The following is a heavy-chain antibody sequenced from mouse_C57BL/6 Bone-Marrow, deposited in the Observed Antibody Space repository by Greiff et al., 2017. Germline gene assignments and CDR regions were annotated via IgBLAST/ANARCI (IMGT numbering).Heavy chain of an antibody. CDR2: ISYDGSN. Sequence: EVQLQESGPGLVKPSQSLSLTCSVTGYSITSGYYWNWIRQFPGNKLEWMGYISYDGSNNYNPSLKNRISITRDTSKNQFFLKLNSVTTEDTATYYCARFITTVVVPTNYFDYWGQGTTLTVSS. J-gene: IGHJ2*01. D-gene: IGHD1-1*01. CDR1: GYSITSGYY. CDR3: ARFITTVVVPTNYFDY. V-gene: IGHV3-6*01.